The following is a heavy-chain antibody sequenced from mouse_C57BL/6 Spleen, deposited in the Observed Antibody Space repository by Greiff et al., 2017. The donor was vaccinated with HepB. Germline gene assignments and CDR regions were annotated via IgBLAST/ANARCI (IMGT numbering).Heavy chain of an antibody. CDR3: APIYYDYDGAWFAY. CDR2: IDPEDGET. J-gene: IGHJ3*01. CDR1: GFNIKDYY. D-gene: IGHD2-4*01. Sequence: EVKLVESGAELVKPGASVKLSCTASGFNIKDYYMHWVKQRTEQGLEWIGRIDPEDGETKYAPKFQGKATITADTSSNTAYLQLSSLTSEDSAVYYCAPIYYDYDGAWFAYWGQGTLVTVSA. V-gene: IGHV14-2*01.